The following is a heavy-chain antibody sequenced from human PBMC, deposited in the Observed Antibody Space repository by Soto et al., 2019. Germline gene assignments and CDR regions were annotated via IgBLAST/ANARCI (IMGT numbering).Heavy chain of an antibody. CDR2: IYYSGST. CDR3: ARIRRMVRGVIIVWYGMDV. V-gene: IGHV4-59*01. Sequence: ASETLSLSCTVSGGSISSYYWSWILQPPGKGLEWIGYIYYSGSTNYNPSLKSRVTISVDTSKNQFSLKLSSVTAADTAVYYCARIRRMVRGVIIVWYGMDVWGQGTTVTVSS. D-gene: IGHD3-10*01. CDR1: GGSISSYY. J-gene: IGHJ6*02.